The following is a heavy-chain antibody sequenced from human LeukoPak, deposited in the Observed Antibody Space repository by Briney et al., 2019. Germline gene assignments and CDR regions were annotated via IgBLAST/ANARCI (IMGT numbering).Heavy chain of an antibody. Sequence: PWETLSLTCTVSGGSISSYYWSWIRQPPGKGLEWIGYIYYSGSTNYNPSLKSRVTISVDTSKNQFSLKLSSVTAADTAVYYCARLGDGYNYGDWYFDLWGRGTLVTVSS. J-gene: IGHJ2*01. D-gene: IGHD5-24*01. CDR3: ARLGDGYNYGDWYFDL. V-gene: IGHV4-59*08. CDR2: IYYSGST. CDR1: GGSISSYY.